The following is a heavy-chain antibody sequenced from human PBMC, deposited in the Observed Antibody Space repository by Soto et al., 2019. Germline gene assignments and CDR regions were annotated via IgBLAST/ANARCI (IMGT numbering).Heavy chain of an antibody. J-gene: IGHJ5*02. CDR1: GYTFTSYG. Sequence: QVQLVQSGAEVKKPGASVKVSCKASGYTFTSYGISWVRQSPGQGLEWMGWISAYNGNTNNAQKFQGRVAVTTDTYTSTAYMELMSLRSDDTAVYYCARTFGYSCTDNWFDPWGQGTLVTVSS. CDR2: ISAYNGNT. D-gene: IGHD6-13*01. CDR3: ARTFGYSCTDNWFDP. V-gene: IGHV1-18*01.